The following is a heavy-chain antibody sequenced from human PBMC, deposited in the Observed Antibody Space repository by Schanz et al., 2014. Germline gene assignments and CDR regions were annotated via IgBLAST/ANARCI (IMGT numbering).Heavy chain of an antibody. CDR2: MNSKTGNT. CDR3: TKGRTFGR. D-gene: IGHD3-16*01. V-gene: IGHV1-8*01. Sequence: QVQLVQSGAEVKKPGASVKVSCKASGYTFTSYDINWVRQATGQGLEWMGWMNSKTGNTGYAQRFQRRVTMTRNTSITTAYLELSSLRSGDTAVYYCTKGRTFGRWGQGTLVTVSS. CDR1: GYTFTSYD. J-gene: IGHJ4*02.